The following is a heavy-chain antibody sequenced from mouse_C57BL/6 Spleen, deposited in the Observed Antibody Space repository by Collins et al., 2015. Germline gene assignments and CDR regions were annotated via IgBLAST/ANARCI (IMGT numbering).Heavy chain of an antibody. CDR1: GYSFTSYY. CDR2: IYPGSGNT. J-gene: IGHJ3*01. Sequence: QVQLQQSGPELVKPGASVKISCKASGYSFTSYYIHWVKQRPGQGLEWIGWIYPGSGNTKYNEKFKGKATLTADTSSSTAYMQLSSLTSEDSAVYYCARGGYGYPAWFAYWGQGTLVTVSA. D-gene: IGHD2-2*01. V-gene: IGHV1-66*01. CDR3: ARGGYGYPAWFAY.